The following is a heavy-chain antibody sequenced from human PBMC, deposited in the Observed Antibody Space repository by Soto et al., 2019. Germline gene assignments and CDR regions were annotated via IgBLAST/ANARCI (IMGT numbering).Heavy chain of an antibody. J-gene: IGHJ4*02. CDR1: GASIISSY. D-gene: IGHD5-12*01. V-gene: IGHV4-59*01. Sequence: PSETLSLTCTFSGASIISSYWSWIRQSPERGLEWIAYVYHTGATNYNPSLKSRVTISLDTSKGQFSLNLTSLTTADTAVYFCARGGNRYSNVASGVGGFDFWGQGSLVTVSS. CDR2: VYHTGAT. CDR3: ARGGNRYSNVASGVGGFDF.